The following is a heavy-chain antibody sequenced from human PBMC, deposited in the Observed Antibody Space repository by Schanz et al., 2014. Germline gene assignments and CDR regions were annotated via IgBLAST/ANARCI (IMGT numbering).Heavy chain of an antibody. CDR1: GFTFRSYS. V-gene: IGHV3-48*01. J-gene: IGHJ3*02. Sequence: EVQLLESGGGLVQPGRSLRLSCTGSGFTFRSYSMNWVRQAPGKGLEWISYISSTSRATYYADSVKGRFTISRDNAKNSLYLQMNSLRAEDTAVYYCAGAVATIRADSFDIWGQGTMVAVSS. D-gene: IGHD5-12*01. CDR2: ISSTSRAT. CDR3: AGAVATIRADSFDI.